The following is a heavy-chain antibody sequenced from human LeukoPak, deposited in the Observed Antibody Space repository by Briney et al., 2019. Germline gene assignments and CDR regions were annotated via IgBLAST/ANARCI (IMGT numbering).Heavy chain of an antibody. V-gene: IGHV3-23*01. CDR3: AKKTSYCVDCFPYYFDY. CDR1: GFTFTSYV. D-gene: IGHD2-21*02. Sequence: GGSLRLSCAASGFTFTSYVMTWVRQAPGKGLEWVSSISGDGGSTNYADSVKGRFTISRDNSKNTLYLQMNSLRAEDTALYYCAKKTSYCVDCFPYYFDYWGQGTLVTVSS. CDR2: ISGDGGST. J-gene: IGHJ4*02.